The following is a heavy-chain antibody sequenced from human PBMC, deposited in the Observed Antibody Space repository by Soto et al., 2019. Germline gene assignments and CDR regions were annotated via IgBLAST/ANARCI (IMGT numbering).Heavy chain of an antibody. D-gene: IGHD3-10*01. Sequence: QVQLQESGPGLVKPSETLSLTCTVSGGSISSYYWSWIRQPPGKGLEWIGYIYYSGSTNYNPSLKSRVPITVDTSKTQFSLKLSSVTAADTAVYYCARHRVGMVRGYYFDYWGQGTLVTVSS. CDR3: ARHRVGMVRGYYFDY. V-gene: IGHV4-59*08. CDR1: GGSISSYY. CDR2: IYYSGST. J-gene: IGHJ4*02.